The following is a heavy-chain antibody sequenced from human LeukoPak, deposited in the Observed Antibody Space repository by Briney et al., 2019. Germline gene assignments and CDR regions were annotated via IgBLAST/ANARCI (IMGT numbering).Heavy chain of an antibody. V-gene: IGHV4-4*02. CDR1: GGSISSSNW. Sequence: SETLSLTCAVSGGSISSSNWWSWVRQPPGKGPEWIGEIYHSGSTNYNPSLKSRVTISVDTSKNQFSLKLSSVTAADTAVYYCARDLYDSSGIYYFDYWGQGTLVTVSS. D-gene: IGHD3-22*01. CDR3: ARDLYDSSGIYYFDY. J-gene: IGHJ4*02. CDR2: IYHSGST.